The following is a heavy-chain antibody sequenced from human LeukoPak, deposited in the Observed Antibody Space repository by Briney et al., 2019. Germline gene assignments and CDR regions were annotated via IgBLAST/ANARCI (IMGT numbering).Heavy chain of an antibody. J-gene: IGHJ4*02. CDR1: GFTFSNYA. D-gene: IGHD2-2*01. Sequence: GGSLRLSCAASGFTFSNYAIHWVRQAPGKGLEWVSVISYDGTNKYYADSVKGRFTISRDNSKNTLYLQMNSLRAEDTAVYYCAKVHDVAVPAAPFDYWGQGTLVTVSS. CDR2: ISYDGTNK. CDR3: AKVHDVAVPAAPFDY. V-gene: IGHV3-30*04.